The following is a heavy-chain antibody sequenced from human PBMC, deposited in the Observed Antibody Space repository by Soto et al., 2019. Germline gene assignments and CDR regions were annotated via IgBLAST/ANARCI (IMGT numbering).Heavy chain of an antibody. V-gene: IGHV3-74*01. Sequence: GGTLRLTCAASGFTFSSYWMHWVRQAPGKGLVWVSRINSDGSSTSYADSVKGRFTISRDNAKNTLYLQMNSLRAEDTAVYYCAFAATDDNGFDPRGQGTLVPVSA. J-gene: IGHJ5*02. CDR3: AFAATDDNGFDP. CDR1: GFTFSSYW. CDR2: INSDGSST.